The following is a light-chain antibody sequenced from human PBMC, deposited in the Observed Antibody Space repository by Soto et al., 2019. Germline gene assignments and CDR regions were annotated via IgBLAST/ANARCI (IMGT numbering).Light chain of an antibody. CDR1: ETISLW. J-gene: IGKJ1*01. Sequence: DIQLTQSPSTLSASVGDRVTITCRASETISLWLAWYQQKPGKAPKLLMYKASTLESGVPSRFSGSGSGKEFPLSNSGLQPDEFSTYYCQQYDTDAWTFGQGTK. CDR2: KAS. CDR3: QQYDTDAWT. V-gene: IGKV1-5*03.